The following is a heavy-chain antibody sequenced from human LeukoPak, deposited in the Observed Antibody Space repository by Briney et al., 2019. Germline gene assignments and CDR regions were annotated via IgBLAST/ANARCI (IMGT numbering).Heavy chain of an antibody. V-gene: IGHV3-66*01. D-gene: IGHD6-19*01. CDR3: VRDRWPGLGDF. J-gene: IGHJ6*02. CDR1: RFIVSENY. Sequence: PGGSLRLSCAASRFIVSENYMSWVRQAPGKGLEWVSVVYSGGTTYYADSVKGRFTISRDNSKNTLYLQMSSLRAEDTAVYYCVRDRWPGLGDFWGQGTTVIVCS. CDR2: VYSGGTT.